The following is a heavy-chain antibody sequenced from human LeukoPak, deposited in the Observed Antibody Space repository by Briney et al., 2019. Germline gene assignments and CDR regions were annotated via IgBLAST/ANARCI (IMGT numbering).Heavy chain of an antibody. V-gene: IGHV3-9*01. CDR1: GFTFDDYA. CDR3: ARTGTRYFDWLLSPGEDAFDI. CDR2: ISWNSGSI. Sequence: PGGSLRLSCAASGFTFDDYAMHWVRQAPGKGLEWVSGISWNSGSIGYADSVKGRFTISRDNAKNSLYLQMNSLRAEDTAVYYCARTGTRYFDWLLSPGEDAFDIWGQGTMVTVSS. D-gene: IGHD3-9*01. J-gene: IGHJ3*02.